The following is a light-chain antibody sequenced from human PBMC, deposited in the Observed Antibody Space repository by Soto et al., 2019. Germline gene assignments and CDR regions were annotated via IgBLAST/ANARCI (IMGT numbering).Light chain of an antibody. CDR2: GAS. CDR1: RYVSSN. V-gene: IGKV3-20*01. J-gene: IGKJ4*01. Sequence: EIVMTQSPATLSVSPGARATLSGRARRYVSSNLAWYQQKLGQAPRLLIYGASSRATGIPDRFSGSGSGTDFTLTISRLEPEDFAVYYCQQYGSSPVTFGGGTKVDI. CDR3: QQYGSSPVT.